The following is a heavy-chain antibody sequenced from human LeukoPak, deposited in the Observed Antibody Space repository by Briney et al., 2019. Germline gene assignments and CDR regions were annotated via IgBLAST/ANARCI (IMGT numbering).Heavy chain of an antibody. CDR2: INHSGST. V-gene: IGHV4-34*01. J-gene: IGHJ5*02. Sequence: SETLSLTRAVYGGSFSGYYWSWIRQPPGKGLEWIGEINHSGSTNYNPSLKSRVTISVDTSKNQFSLKLSSVTAADTAVYYCARGPRLITIFGVVARKWFDPWGQGTLVTVSS. D-gene: IGHD3-3*01. CDR3: ARGPRLITIFGVVARKWFDP. CDR1: GGSFSGYY.